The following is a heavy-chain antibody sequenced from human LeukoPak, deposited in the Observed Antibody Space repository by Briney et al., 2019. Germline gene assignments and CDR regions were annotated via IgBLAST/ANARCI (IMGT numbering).Heavy chain of an antibody. CDR3: VRDFYVDY. D-gene: IGHD2/OR15-2a*01. Sequence: GGSLRLSCAASGFTFNVYWMNCVRQAPGKGLECVANIKHDGTEKNYVDSVKGRFTIYRDNAENTLYLQMNSLRAEDTAVYYCVRDFYVDYWGQGAMVTVSS. CDR1: GFTFNVYW. CDR2: IKHDGTEK. J-gene: IGHJ4*02. V-gene: IGHV3-7*03.